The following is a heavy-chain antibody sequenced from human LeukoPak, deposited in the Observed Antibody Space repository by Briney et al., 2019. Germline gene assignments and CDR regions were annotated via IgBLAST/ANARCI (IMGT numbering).Heavy chain of an antibody. CDR1: GGTFSXYA. CDR3: ARGLTGMMGSDY. J-gene: IGHJ4*02. D-gene: IGHD2-8*01. V-gene: IGHV1-69*04. CDR2: IIPILGIA. Sequence: KXSCXASGGTFSXYAXSWVRQAPGQGLEWMGRIIPILGIANYAQKFQGRVTITADKSTSTAYMELSSLRSEDTAVYYCARGLTGMMGSDYWGQGTLVTVSS.